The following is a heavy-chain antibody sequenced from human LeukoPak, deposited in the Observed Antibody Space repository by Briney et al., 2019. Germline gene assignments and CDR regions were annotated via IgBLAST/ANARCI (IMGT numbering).Heavy chain of an antibody. CDR3: ARAMISGSDY. V-gene: IGHV3-74*01. CDR2: INSDGSTT. Sequence: PGGSLRLSCAASGFTLSTSWMHWVRQAPGKGLVWVSRINSDGSTTTYADSVKGRFAISRDNAKNTVYLQMNSRRAEDTAVYYCARAMISGSDYWGQGTLVTVSS. CDR1: GFTLSTSW. J-gene: IGHJ4*02. D-gene: IGHD3-22*01.